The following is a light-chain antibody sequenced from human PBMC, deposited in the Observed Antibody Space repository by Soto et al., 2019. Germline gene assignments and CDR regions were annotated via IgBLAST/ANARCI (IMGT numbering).Light chain of an antibody. CDR2: AAS. V-gene: IGKV1-39*01. CDR1: QSLSSY. Sequence: DIQITQSPPSLSASVGDRVTITCRASQSLSSYLNWYQQKPGKAPKLLIYAASSLQSGVPSRFSGSGSGTDFTLTISSLQPEDFATYNCQPSYRTNTFGQGRRLEI. J-gene: IGKJ5*01. CDR3: QPSYRTNT.